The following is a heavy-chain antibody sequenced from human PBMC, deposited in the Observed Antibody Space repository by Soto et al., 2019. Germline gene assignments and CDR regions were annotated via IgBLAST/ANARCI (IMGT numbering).Heavy chain of an antibody. V-gene: IGHV1-8*01. CDR3: NWSGYLEQGPVYYYYYMDV. CDR2: MNPNSGNT. Sequence: PSLKVSFQASGYTFTSYDINWVRQATGQGLEWMGWMNPNSGNTGYAQKFQGRVTMTRNTSISTAYMELSSLRSEDTAVYYCNWSGYLEQGPVYYYYYMDVWGKGTTVTVSS. J-gene: IGHJ6*03. CDR1: GYTFTSYD. D-gene: IGHD3-3*01.